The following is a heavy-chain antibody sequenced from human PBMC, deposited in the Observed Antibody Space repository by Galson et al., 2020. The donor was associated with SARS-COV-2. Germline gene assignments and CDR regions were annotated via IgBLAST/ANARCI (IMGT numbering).Heavy chain of an antibody. D-gene: IGHD2-2*01. CDR1: GFIFSDYA. Sequence: GESLKISCSASGFIFSDYAMHWVRQAPGKGLEYVSALSPTGGTSFYADSVNGRFTMSRDNSKNMFYLQMTALRLEDTGFYYCLSYSSTRQNHWGQGTLVTVSS. CDR2: LSPTGGTS. J-gene: IGHJ5*02. V-gene: IGHV3-64D*06. CDR3: LSYSSTRQNH.